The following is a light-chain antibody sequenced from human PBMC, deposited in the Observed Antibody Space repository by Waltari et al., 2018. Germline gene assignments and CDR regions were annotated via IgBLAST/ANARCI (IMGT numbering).Light chain of an antibody. CDR1: QSVSRY. V-gene: IGKV1-39*01. CDR2: TAS. Sequence: IKMTQSPSSLSASVEAPVPITCRASQSVSRYLNWYQQRPGEAPNLLIYTASNLQGGVPSRFSGSGSGTDFTLTIDSLQPEDFATYYCQQSDGIPFTFGQGTKLEVK. CDR3: QQSDGIPFT. J-gene: IGKJ2*01.